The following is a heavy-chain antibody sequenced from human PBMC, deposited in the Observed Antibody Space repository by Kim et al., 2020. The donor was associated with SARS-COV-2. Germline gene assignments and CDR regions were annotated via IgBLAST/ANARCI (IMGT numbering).Heavy chain of an antibody. CDR3: ARNLYSNSATYYFYYMDV. V-gene: IGHV4-59*01. CDR2: IYYSGST. J-gene: IGHJ6*03. CDR1: GGSINSYY. Sequence: SETLSLTCTVSGGSINSYYWSWIRQPPGKGLEWIGYIYYSGSTNYNPSLKSRVTISVDTSKNQFSLKLSSVTAADTAVYYCARNLYSNSATYYFYYMDV. D-gene: IGHD4-4*01.